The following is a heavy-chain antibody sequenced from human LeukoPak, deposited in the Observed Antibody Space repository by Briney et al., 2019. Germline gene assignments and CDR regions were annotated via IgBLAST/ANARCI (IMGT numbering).Heavy chain of an antibody. CDR3: ARFAYSSSPHGFDY. V-gene: IGHV4-39*07. D-gene: IGHD6-13*01. CDR2: IYYSGST. J-gene: IGHJ4*02. CDR1: GGSISSSSYY. Sequence: SETLSLTCIVSGGSISSSSYYWGWNRQPPGKGLEWIGSIYYSGSTYYNPSLKSRVTISVDTSKNQFSLKLSSVTAADTAVYYCARFAYSSSPHGFDYWGQGTLVTVSS.